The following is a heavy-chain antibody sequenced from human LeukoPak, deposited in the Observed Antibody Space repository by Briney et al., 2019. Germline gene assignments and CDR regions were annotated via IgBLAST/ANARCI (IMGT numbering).Heavy chain of an antibody. CDR1: GFTFSSSW. V-gene: IGHV3-7*05. CDR2: IKDDGTEK. Sequence: GGSLRLSCAASGFTFSSSWMTWVRQVPGKGLEWVAHIKDDGTEKYYVDSVKGRFTISKDNAKNSVYLQMNSLRGEDTAVYYCARWSSGWEFDYWGQGTLDSVSS. D-gene: IGHD6-19*01. J-gene: IGHJ4*02. CDR3: ARWSSGWEFDY.